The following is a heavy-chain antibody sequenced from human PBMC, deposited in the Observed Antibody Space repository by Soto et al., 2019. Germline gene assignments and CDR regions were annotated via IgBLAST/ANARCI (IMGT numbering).Heavy chain of an antibody. D-gene: IGHD3-16*01. Sequence: GVLRLSCAGSGFTFSNAWMNWVRQAPGKGLEWVGRIKSKTDGETTDYAAPVKGRFTVSRDDSKSTVFLQMNNLKTEDTAVYYCSTGGYFLDYWGQGTLVTVSS. V-gene: IGHV3-15*01. J-gene: IGHJ4*02. CDR1: GFTFSNAW. CDR3: STGGYFLDY. CDR2: IKSKTDGETT.